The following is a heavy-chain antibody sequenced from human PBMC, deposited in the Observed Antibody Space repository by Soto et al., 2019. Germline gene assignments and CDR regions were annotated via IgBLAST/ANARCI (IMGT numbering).Heavy chain of an antibody. Sequence: QVQLVESGGVVVPPGTSLRLSCAASGFTFSTYGMHWVRQTPGKGLEWVALISYDGTNKYYADSVKDRFTISRDNSKNTLYLQMNSLSAEDTAVYYCAKDLQAYGDYDYYCYGLDVWGQGTTVSVSS. V-gene: IGHV3-30*18. CDR2: ISYDGTNK. D-gene: IGHD4-17*01. J-gene: IGHJ6*02. CDR3: AKDLQAYGDYDYYCYGLDV. CDR1: GFTFSTYG.